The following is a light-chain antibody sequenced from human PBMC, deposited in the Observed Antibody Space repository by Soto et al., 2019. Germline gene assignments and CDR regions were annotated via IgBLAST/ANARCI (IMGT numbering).Light chain of an antibody. V-gene: IGLV1-40*01. CDR1: TSNLGAGYD. J-gene: IGLJ2*01. CDR2: GNR. Sequence: QSVLTQPPSVSGAPGQRVTLSCTGNTSNLGAGYDVHWYQQLPGAAPKLVIFGNRNRPSGVPERFSGSKSGTSASLAITGLQAEDEADYYCSSYTSSSIVVFGGGTKVTVL. CDR3: SSYTSSSIVV.